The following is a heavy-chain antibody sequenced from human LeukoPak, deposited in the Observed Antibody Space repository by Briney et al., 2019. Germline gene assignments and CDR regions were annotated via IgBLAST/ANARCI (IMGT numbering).Heavy chain of an antibody. D-gene: IGHD6-19*01. CDR3: ARGSGWDFDY. CDR2: IYSGGST. V-gene: IGHV3-66*01. Sequence: GGSLRLSCGASGGTASSYYMYWVRQAPGQGLEWVSFIYSGGSTYYADSVKGRFTISRDNSKNTLYLQMNSLRAEYTAVYYCARGSGWDFDYWGQGTLVTVSS. J-gene: IGHJ4*02. CDR1: GGTASSYY.